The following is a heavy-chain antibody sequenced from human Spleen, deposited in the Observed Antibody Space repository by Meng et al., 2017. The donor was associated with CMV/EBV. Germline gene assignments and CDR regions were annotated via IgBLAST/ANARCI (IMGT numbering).Heavy chain of an antibody. CDR1: GFTFSSYA. J-gene: IGHJ4*02. Sequence: GESLKISFAASGFTFSSYAMHWVRQAPGKGLEWVAVISYDGSIKYYADSVKGRFTISRDNSKNTLYLQMDSLRAEDTAVYYCASRPIAVADYYFDYWGQGTLVTVSS. CDR2: ISYDGSIK. CDR3: ASRPIAVADYYFDY. D-gene: IGHD6-19*01. V-gene: IGHV3-30*04.